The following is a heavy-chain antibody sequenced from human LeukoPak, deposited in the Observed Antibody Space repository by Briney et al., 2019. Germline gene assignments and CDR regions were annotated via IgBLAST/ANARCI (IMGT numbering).Heavy chain of an antibody. J-gene: IGHJ4*02. CDR3: AREDVVGGYSYGIDY. CDR2: IYYSGST. D-gene: IGHD5-18*01. Sequence: SETLSLTCTVSGGSISSYYWSWIRQPPGKGLEWIGYIYYSGSTNYNPSLKSRVTISVDTSKNQFSLKLSSVTAADTAVYYCAREDVVGGYSYGIDYWGQGTLVTVSS. V-gene: IGHV4-59*01. CDR1: GGSISSYY.